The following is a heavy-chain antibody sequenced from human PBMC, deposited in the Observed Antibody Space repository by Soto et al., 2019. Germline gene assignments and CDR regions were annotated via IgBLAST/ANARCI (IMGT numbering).Heavy chain of an antibody. CDR1: GYTFTGYY. Sequence: ASVKVPCKASGYTFTGYYMHWVRQAPGQGLEWMGWINPNSGGTNYAQKFQGWVTMTRDTSISTAYMELSRLRSDDTAVYYCARDSELAYSGYYRSHLQYSGPGTTVPVYS. CDR2: INPNSGGT. J-gene: IGHJ4*02. D-gene: IGHD5-12*01. V-gene: IGHV1-2*04. CDR3: ARDSELAYSGYYRSHLQY.